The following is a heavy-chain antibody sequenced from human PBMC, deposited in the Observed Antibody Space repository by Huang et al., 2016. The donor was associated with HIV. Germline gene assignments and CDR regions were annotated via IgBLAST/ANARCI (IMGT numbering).Heavy chain of an antibody. CDR1: GGSFTGNY. CDR3: ARQWTILEWLLGLDV. D-gene: IGHD3-3*01. V-gene: IGHV4-34*02. J-gene: IGHJ6*02. CDR2: VNDSGAT. Sequence: QMQLQQRGAGLLKPSESLSLTCGVSGGSFTGNYLTWIHQAPGKGLEWIGEVNDSGATNYTPSLNGRVTIALDKSNRELSLNLRSVTAADTAVYYCARQWTILEWLLGLDVWGQGTTVIVSS.